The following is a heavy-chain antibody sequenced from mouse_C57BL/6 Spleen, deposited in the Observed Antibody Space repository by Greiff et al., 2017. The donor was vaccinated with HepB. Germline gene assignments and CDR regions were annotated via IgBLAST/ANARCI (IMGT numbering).Heavy chain of an antibody. D-gene: IGHD4-1*01. J-gene: IGHJ2*01. CDR1: GYTFTSYW. CDR3: ARGITGTRGSY. V-gene: IGHV1-61*01. Sequence: VQLQQPGAELVRPGSSVKLSCKASGYTFTSYWMDWVKQRPGQGLEWIGNIYPSDSETHYNQKFKDKATLTVDKSSSTAYMQLSSLTSEDSAVYYCARGITGTRGSYWGQGTTLTVSS. CDR2: IYPSDSET.